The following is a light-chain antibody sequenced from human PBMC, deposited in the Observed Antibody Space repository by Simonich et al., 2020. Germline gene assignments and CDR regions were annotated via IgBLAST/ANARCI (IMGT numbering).Light chain of an antibody. Sequence: QSVLTQPPSVSAAPGQKVTISCSGSSSNIGNNYVSWYQQLPGTAPKLLIYYNNKRPSGIPDRFSGSKSGTSATRGITGLQTGDEADYYCGTWDSSLSAWVFGGGTKLTVL. J-gene: IGLJ3*02. CDR3: GTWDSSLSAWV. V-gene: IGLV1-51*01. CDR2: YNN. CDR1: SSNIGNNY.